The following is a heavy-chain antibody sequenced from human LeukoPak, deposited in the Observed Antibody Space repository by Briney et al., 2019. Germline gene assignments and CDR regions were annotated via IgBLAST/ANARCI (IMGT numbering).Heavy chain of an antibody. J-gene: IGHJ5*02. Sequence: ASVKVSSKASGGTFSSYAISWVRQAPGQGLEWMGGIIPIFGTANYAQKFQGRVTITTDESTSTAYMELSSLRSEDTAVYYCARGSTGFDPWGQGTLVTVSS. D-gene: IGHD2-21*02. CDR1: GGTFSSYA. CDR3: ARGSTGFDP. CDR2: IIPIFGTA. V-gene: IGHV1-69*05.